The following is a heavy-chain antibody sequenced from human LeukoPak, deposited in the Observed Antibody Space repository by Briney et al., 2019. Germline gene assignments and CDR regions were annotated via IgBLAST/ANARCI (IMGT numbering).Heavy chain of an antibody. V-gene: IGHV1-69*13. CDR1: GGTFSSYA. Sequence: ASVKVSCKASGGTFSSYAISWVRQAPGQGLEWMGGFIPIFSTANYAQKFQGRVTISADESTNIAYMELSSLRSEDTAVYYCARGLTYYNGSGSYLFSYWGQGTLVTVSP. D-gene: IGHD3-10*01. CDR2: FIPIFSTA. J-gene: IGHJ4*02. CDR3: ARGLTYYNGSGSYLFSY.